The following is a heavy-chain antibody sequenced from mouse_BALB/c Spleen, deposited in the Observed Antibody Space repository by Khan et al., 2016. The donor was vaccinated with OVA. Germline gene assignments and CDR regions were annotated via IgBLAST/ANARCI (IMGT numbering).Heavy chain of an antibody. CDR1: GYSFTDYN. CDR2: IDPYNGGT. J-gene: IGHJ2*01. CDR3: ARTDYYGSSYYFDY. Sequence: VQLQQSGPELVKPGASVKVSCKASGYSFTDYNMFWVKQSHGKSLEWIGYIDPYNGGTSYNQKFKGKATLTVDKLSSTAIRHFSSLTSEDSAVFYCARTDYYGSSYYFDYWGQGTTLTVSS. D-gene: IGHD1-1*01. V-gene: IGHV1S135*01.